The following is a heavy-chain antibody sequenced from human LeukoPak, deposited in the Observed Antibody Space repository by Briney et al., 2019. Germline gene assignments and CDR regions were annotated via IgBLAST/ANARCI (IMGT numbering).Heavy chain of an antibody. Sequence: GGSLRLSCAAAGFTFSRYWMSWARQAKGKGLECVAKIKEDGSEKHYVDSVKGRFTISRDNAKNSLYLQMNSLRAEDTAVYYCARDLNWETYWGQGTLVSVSS. D-gene: IGHD7-27*01. CDR2: IKEDGSEK. V-gene: IGHV3-7*01. CDR3: ARDLNWETY. J-gene: IGHJ4*02. CDR1: GFTFSRYW.